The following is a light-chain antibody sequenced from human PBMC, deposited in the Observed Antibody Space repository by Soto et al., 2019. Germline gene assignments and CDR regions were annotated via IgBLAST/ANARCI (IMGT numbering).Light chain of an antibody. V-gene: IGLV3-25*02. CDR2: KDN. J-gene: IGLJ1*01. Sequence: SYELTQPPSVSVSPGQTARITCSGDALPKQYAYWYQQEPGQAPVVVIYKDNERPSGIPERFSGSTSGTTVTLTISGVQAGDEADYFCQSSDSSGRYPYVFGTGTKSPS. CDR1: ALPKQY. CDR3: QSSDSSGRYPYV.